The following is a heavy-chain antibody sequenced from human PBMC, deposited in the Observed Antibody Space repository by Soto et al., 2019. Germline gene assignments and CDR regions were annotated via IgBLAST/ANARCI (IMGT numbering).Heavy chain of an antibody. CDR3: ARDGLATTVTTLPFDY. Sequence: GGSLRLSCAASGFTFSSYGMHWVRQAPGKGLEWVAVIWYDGSNKYYADSVKGRFTISRDNSKNTLYLQMNSLRAEDTAVYYCARDGLATTVTTLPFDYWGQGTLVTVSS. CDR2: IWYDGSNK. D-gene: IGHD4-17*01. J-gene: IGHJ4*02. V-gene: IGHV3-33*01. CDR1: GFTFSSYG.